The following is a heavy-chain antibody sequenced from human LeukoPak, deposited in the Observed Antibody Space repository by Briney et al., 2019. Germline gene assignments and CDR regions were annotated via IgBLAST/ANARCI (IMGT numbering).Heavy chain of an antibody. Sequence: PGGSLRLSCAASGFTFGIYAMSWVRQAPGQGLDWVSAISARDGSTYYADSVKGRFTISRDNAKNSLYLQMNSLRAEDTAVYYCARYGPATVTKAYLDYWGQGTLVTVSS. V-gene: IGHV3-23*01. CDR3: ARYGPATVTKAYLDY. J-gene: IGHJ4*02. CDR1: GFTFGIYA. CDR2: ISARDGST. D-gene: IGHD4-17*01.